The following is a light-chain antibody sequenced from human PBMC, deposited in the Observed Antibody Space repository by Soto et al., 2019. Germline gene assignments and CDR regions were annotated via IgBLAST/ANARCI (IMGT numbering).Light chain of an antibody. CDR3: QQRSNWPPLT. CDR1: QSIRNF. Sequence: EIVLTQSPGTLSLSPGERATLSCRASQSIRNFLAWYQQKPGQAPRLLIYDASNRASGIPPRFSGSGSGTDFTLTISSLEPEDFAVYYCQQRSNWPPLTFGQGTRLEIK. CDR2: DAS. J-gene: IGKJ5*01. V-gene: IGKV3-11*01.